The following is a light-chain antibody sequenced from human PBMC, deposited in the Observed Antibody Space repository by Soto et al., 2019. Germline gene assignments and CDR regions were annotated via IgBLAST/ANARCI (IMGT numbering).Light chain of an antibody. V-gene: IGLV2-14*01. CDR1: SSDVGGYKY. CDR2: DVS. CDR3: SSYTSSTTVV. Sequence: QSVLTQPASVSGSPGQSITISCTGTSSDVGGYKYVSWYQQHPGKAPKLMIYDVSNRPSGVSNRFSGSKSDNTASLSISGLQAEDEADYYCSSYTSSTTVVFGGGTKVTVL. J-gene: IGLJ2*01.